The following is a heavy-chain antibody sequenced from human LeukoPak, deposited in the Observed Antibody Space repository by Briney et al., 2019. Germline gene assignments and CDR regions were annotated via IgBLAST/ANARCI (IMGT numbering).Heavy chain of an antibody. V-gene: IGHV4-39*01. D-gene: IGHD4-11*01. Sequence: SEILSLTCTVSGGSISSSSYYWGWIRQPPGKGLEWIGSIYYSGSTYYNPSLKSRVTISVDTSKNQFSLKLSSVTAADTAVYYCARPMTTDANFDYWGQGTLVTVSS. CDR1: GGSISSSSYY. CDR3: ARPMTTDANFDY. CDR2: IYYSGST. J-gene: IGHJ4*02.